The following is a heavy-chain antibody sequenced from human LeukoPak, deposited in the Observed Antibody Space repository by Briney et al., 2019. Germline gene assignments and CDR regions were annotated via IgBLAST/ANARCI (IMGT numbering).Heavy chain of an antibody. CDR2: IYYSGST. CDR1: GGTISSSSYY. D-gene: IGHD6-13*01. Sequence: PSETLSLTCTVSGGTISSSSYYWGWIRQPPGKGLEWNGSIYYSGSTYYNPSLKSRVTISVDTSKNQFSLKLSSVTAADTAVYYCANVVAAAGSYYFDYWGQGTLVTVSS. J-gene: IGHJ4*02. V-gene: IGHV4-39*01. CDR3: ANVVAAAGSYYFDY.